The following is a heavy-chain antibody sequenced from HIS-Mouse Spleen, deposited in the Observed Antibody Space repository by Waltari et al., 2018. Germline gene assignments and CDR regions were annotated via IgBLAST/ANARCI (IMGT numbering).Heavy chain of an antibody. CDR2: SNRDGSST. D-gene: IGHD1-1*01. Sequence: EVQLVESGGGLVQPGGSLRLSCAASGFTFSSYWMHWVRQAPGKGLVWVSRSNRDGSSTSYADSVKGRFTSSRDNAKNTLYLQMNSLRAEDTAVYYCARDLELDAFDIWGQGTMVTVSS. J-gene: IGHJ3*02. CDR3: ARDLELDAFDI. V-gene: IGHV3-74*01. CDR1: GFTFSSYW.